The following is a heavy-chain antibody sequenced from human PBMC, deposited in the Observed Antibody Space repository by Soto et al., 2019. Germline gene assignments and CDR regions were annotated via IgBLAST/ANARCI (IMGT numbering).Heavy chain of an antibody. CDR3: ARENYDFWSGYYYNWFDP. J-gene: IGHJ5*02. D-gene: IGHD3-3*01. CDR2: IYHSGST. Sequence: SETLSLTCAVSGGSISSSNWWSWVRQPPGKGLEWIGEIYHSGSTNYNPSLKSRVTISADKSKNQFSLKLSSVTAADTAVYYCARENYDFWSGYYYNWFDPWGQGTLVTVSS. CDR1: GGSISSSNW. V-gene: IGHV4-4*02.